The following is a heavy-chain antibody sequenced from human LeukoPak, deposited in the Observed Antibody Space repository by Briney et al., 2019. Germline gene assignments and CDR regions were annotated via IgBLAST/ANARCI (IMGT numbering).Heavy chain of an antibody. V-gene: IGHV3-7*01. CDR3: ASVMGAPADY. J-gene: IGHJ4*02. CDR2: IKQDGSEK. CDR1: GFTFSSYW. Sequence: GGSLRLSCAASGFTFSSYWMTWVRQAPGKGLEWVANIKQDGSEKYYVDSVKGRFTISRDNAKNSLYPQMNSLRAEDTAVYYCASVMGAPADYWGQGTLVTVSS. D-gene: IGHD1-26*01.